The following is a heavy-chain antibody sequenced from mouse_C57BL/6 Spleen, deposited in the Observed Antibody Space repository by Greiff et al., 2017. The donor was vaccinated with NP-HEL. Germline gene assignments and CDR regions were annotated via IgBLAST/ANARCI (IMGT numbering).Heavy chain of an antibody. D-gene: IGHD2-10*02. CDR3: ARSGMGKGYFDV. Sequence: QVQLQQSGAELARPGASVKLSCKASGYTFTSYGISWVKQRTGQGLEWIGEIYPRSGNTYYNEKFKGKATLTADKSSSTAYMELRRLTSEDSAVYFCARSGMGKGYFDVWGTGTTVTVSS. J-gene: IGHJ1*03. CDR1: GYTFTSYG. CDR2: IYPRSGNT. V-gene: IGHV1-81*01.